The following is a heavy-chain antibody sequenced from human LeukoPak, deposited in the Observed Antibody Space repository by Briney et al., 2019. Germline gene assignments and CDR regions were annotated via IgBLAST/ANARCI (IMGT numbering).Heavy chain of an antibody. CDR1: GFTFSHYA. CDR2: IDSSGDST. V-gene: IGHV3-23*01. Sequence: GGSLRLSCAASGFTFSHYAMSWVRQAPGKGLEWVSAIDSSGDSTFYADSVKGRFSISRDNSKNTLHLQLTSLRAEDTAVYYCAKDRVTAAGYYFDYWGQGTLVTVSS. J-gene: IGHJ4*02. D-gene: IGHD6-13*01. CDR3: AKDRVTAAGYYFDY.